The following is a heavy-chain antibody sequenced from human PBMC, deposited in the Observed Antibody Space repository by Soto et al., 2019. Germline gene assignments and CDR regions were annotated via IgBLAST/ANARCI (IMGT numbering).Heavy chain of an antibody. Sequence: SETLSLTCIVSGESISSSSYYWGWIRQPPGKGLEWIGSIYYSGRTYYNPSFKSRVTISIDTSKNQFSLKLSSVTATDTAVYYCARQQTTVVTQAYFDHWGQGALVTVSS. CDR3: ARQQTTVVTQAYFDH. D-gene: IGHD2-21*02. CDR2: IYYSGRT. V-gene: IGHV4-39*01. J-gene: IGHJ4*02. CDR1: GESISSSSYY.